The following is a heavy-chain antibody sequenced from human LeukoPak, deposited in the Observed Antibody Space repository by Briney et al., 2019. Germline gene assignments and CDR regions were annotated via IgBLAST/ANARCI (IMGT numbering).Heavy chain of an antibody. V-gene: IGHV3-7*01. Sequence: PGGSLRLSCAASGFKFDNYWMSWVRQAPGKGLEWVANIKQDGSVKHYVDSVKGRFTISRDNARNSQYLQMNSLRPEDTAVYYCARIGYSSSSFDYWGQGTLVTVSS. CDR2: IKQDGSVK. J-gene: IGHJ4*02. CDR1: GFKFDNYW. D-gene: IGHD6-6*01. CDR3: ARIGYSSSSFDY.